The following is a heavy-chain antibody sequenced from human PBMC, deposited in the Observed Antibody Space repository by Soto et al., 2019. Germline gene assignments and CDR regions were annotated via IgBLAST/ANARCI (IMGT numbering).Heavy chain of an antibody. V-gene: IGHV1-3*01. CDR2: INAGNGNT. Sequence: ASVKVSCKASGYSFTSYAMHCVRQAPGQRLEWMGWINAGNGNTKYSQKFQGRVTITRDTSASTAYMELSSLRSEDTAVYYCARLVGATNYGWFDPWGQGTLVTVSS. CDR3: ARLVGATNYGWFDP. CDR1: GYSFTSYA. D-gene: IGHD1-26*01. J-gene: IGHJ5*02.